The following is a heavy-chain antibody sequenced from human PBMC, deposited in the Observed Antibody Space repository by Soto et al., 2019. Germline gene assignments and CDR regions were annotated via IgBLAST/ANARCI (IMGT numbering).Heavy chain of an antibody. CDR3: RRHEQWVGLNGY. J-gene: IGHJ4*02. D-gene: IGHD1-26*01. Sequence: SATLSLTCSVSGGSISSSNYYWAWIRQPPGKGLEWIGGIYHTGETYYNPSLTPRVTLSVDTSKNQFSLILNSVTAADTALYYCRRHEQWVGLNGYWGRGALVSVSS. CDR2: IYHTGET. CDR1: GGSISSSNYY. V-gene: IGHV4-39*01.